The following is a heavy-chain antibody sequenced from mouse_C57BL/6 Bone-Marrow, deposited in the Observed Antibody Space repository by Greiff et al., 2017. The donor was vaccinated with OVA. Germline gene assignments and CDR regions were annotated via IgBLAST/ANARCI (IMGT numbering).Heavy chain of an antibody. Sequence: EVQVVESGEGLVKPGGSLKLSCAASGFTFSSYAMSWVRQTPEKRLEWVAYISSGGDYIYYADTVKGRFTISRDNARNTLYLQMSSLKSEDTAMYYCTRDKGVVATDYFDYWGQGTTLTVSS. CDR3: TRDKGVVATDYFDY. CDR1: GFTFSSYA. D-gene: IGHD1-1*01. V-gene: IGHV5-9-1*02. CDR2: ISSGGDYI. J-gene: IGHJ2*01.